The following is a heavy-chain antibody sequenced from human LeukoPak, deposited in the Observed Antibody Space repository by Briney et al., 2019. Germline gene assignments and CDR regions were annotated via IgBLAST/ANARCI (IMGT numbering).Heavy chain of an antibody. CDR1: GGSISSYY. CDR3: ARGGTTGTTSPLRAFDI. CDR2: IYYSGST. Sequence: PSETLSLTCTVSGGSISSYYWSWIRQPPGKGLEWVGYIYYSGSTNYNPSLKSRVTISVDTSKNQFSLKLSSVTGADTAVYYCARGGTTGTTSPLRAFDIWGQGTMVTVSS. V-gene: IGHV4-59*01. D-gene: IGHD1-1*01. J-gene: IGHJ3*02.